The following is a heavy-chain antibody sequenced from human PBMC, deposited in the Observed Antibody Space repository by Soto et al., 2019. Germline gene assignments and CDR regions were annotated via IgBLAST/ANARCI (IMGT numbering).Heavy chain of an antibody. D-gene: IGHD4-17*01. J-gene: IGHJ4*02. CDR1: GFTVSSNY. Sequence: EVQLVESGGGLVQPGGSLRLSWAASGFTVSSNYMSWVRQAPGKGLEWVSVIYSGGSTYYADSVKGRFTISRDNSKNTLYLQMNSLRAEDTAVYYCARAGGLYGDPPIDYWGQGTLVTVSS. V-gene: IGHV3-66*01. CDR3: ARAGGLYGDPPIDY. CDR2: IYSGGST.